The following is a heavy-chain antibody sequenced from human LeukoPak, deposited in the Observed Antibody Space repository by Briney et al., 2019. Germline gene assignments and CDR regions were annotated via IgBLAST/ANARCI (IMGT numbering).Heavy chain of an antibody. CDR3: ARQAQYYDISTTYYKDYYYHYMDV. D-gene: IGHD3-9*01. CDR1: GGFISTYY. CDR2: IYSSGST. V-gene: IGHV4-4*09. J-gene: IGHJ6*03. Sequence: SETLSLTCSVSGGFISTYYWSWIRQPPGKGLEWIGYIYSSGSTKYNPSLSSRVSMSVDMSKNQLSLMLSFVTAADTAVYYCARQAQYYDISTTYYKDYYYHYMDVWGKGTTVTVSS.